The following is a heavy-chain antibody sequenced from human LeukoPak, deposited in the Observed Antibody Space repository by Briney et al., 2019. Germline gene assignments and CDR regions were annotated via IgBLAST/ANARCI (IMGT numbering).Heavy chain of an antibody. CDR2: IKQDGVEQ. CDR3: ARISQRSFDP. J-gene: IGHJ5*02. D-gene: IGHD2-15*01. V-gene: IGHV3-7*05. Sequence: GGSLRLSCAASGFNFSSYWMSWVRQAPGKGLEWVANIKQDGVEQYYVDSVEGRFTISRDNAKSSLFLQMNSLRAEDTAVYYCARISQRSFDPCGQGTLVTVSS. CDR1: GFNFSSYW.